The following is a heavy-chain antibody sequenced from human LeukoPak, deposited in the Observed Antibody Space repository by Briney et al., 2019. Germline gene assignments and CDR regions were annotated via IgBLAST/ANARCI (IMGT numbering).Heavy chain of an antibody. J-gene: IGHJ1*01. Sequence: RASVKASCKASGGTFSSYAISWVRQAPGQGLEWMGRIIPILGIANYAQKFQGRVTITADKSTSTAYMELSSLRSEDTAVYYCARGIEQWLVGAEYFQHWGQGTLVTVSS. CDR2: IIPILGIA. CDR1: GGTFSSYA. CDR3: ARGIEQWLVGAEYFQH. V-gene: IGHV1-69*04. D-gene: IGHD6-19*01.